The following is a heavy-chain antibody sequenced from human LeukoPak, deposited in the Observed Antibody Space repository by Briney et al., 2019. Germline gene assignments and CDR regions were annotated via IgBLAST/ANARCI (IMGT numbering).Heavy chain of an antibody. V-gene: IGHV3-21*01. Sequence: GGSLRLSCAASGFTFSTYSMNWVRQAPGKGLEWVSSIRSSSSHISYADSVKGRFTISRDNAKKSLYLQMNSLRAEDTAVYYCARRPNTAMVRWNYYYYGMDVWGQGTTVTVSS. CDR1: GFTFSTYS. CDR2: IRSSSSHI. J-gene: IGHJ6*02. D-gene: IGHD5-18*01. CDR3: ARRPNTAMVRWNYYYYGMDV.